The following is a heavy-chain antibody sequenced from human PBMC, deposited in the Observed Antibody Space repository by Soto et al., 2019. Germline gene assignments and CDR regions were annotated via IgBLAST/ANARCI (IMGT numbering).Heavy chain of an antibody. Sequence: PGGSLTLACAACGFTISSYAMNWDRQAPGKGLEWVSAISGSGGSTYYADSVKGRFTISRDNSKNTLYLQMNSLRAEDTAVYYCAKDLGPGIAAVEYFQHWGQGTLVTVSS. CDR1: GFTISSYA. CDR2: ISGSGGST. J-gene: IGHJ1*01. CDR3: AKDLGPGIAAVEYFQH. V-gene: IGHV3-23*01. D-gene: IGHD6-13*01.